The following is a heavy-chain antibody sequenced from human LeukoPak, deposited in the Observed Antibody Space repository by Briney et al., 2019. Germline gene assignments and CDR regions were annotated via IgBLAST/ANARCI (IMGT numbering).Heavy chain of an antibody. CDR3: ARGSGTTSDYYYMDV. V-gene: IGHV4-4*07. CDR2: IYTSGST. D-gene: IGHD1-7*01. J-gene: IGHJ6*03. Sequence: PSETLSLTCTVSGGSISSYYWSWIRQPAGKGLEWIGRIYTSGSTNYNPSLKSRVPMSVVTSTIQFSMKLSSVTAADTAVYYCARGSGTTSDYYYMDVWGKGTTVTVSS. CDR1: GGSISSYY.